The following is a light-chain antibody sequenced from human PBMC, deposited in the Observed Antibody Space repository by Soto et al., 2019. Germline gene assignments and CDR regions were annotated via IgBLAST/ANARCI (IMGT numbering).Light chain of an antibody. CDR2: EVS. Sequence: LTQPASVSGSPGQSITIFCTGTSSDVGGYNYVSWYQQHPGKAPKLMIYEVSNRPSGVSNRFSGSKSGNTASLTISGLQAEDEADYYCSSYTSSSTLVFGTRTKVTVL. CDR3: SSYTSSSTLV. CDR1: SSDVGGYNY. J-gene: IGLJ1*01. V-gene: IGLV2-14*01.